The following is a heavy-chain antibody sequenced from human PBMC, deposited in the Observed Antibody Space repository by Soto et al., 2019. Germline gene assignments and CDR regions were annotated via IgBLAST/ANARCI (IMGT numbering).Heavy chain of an antibody. CDR3: ARGPGTSYFDS. V-gene: IGHV3-33*01. J-gene: IGHJ4*02. D-gene: IGHD2-2*01. CDR2: IWSGGSNE. Sequence: ESVGGVVQPGRSLRLSCAASGFTFSSYGMHWVRQAPGKGLEWVAVIWSGGSNENYADSVKGRFTISRDNSKNMLYLQMNSLRAEDTAVYYCARGPGTSYFDSWGQGSLVTVSS. CDR1: GFTFSSYG.